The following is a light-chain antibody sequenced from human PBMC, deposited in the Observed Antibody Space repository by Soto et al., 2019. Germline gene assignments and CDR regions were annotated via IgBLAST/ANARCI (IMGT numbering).Light chain of an antibody. CDR2: RTS. CDR3: QQFGSSVT. CDR1: QSVSSTY. V-gene: IGKV3-20*01. J-gene: IGKJ5*01. Sequence: EIVLTQSPGPLSLSPGERATLSSRASQSVSSTYLAWYQQKPGQAPRLLIYRTSTRATGIPDRFSGSGSGTDFTLTISRLEPEDFAVYYCQQFGSSVTFGQGTRLDIK.